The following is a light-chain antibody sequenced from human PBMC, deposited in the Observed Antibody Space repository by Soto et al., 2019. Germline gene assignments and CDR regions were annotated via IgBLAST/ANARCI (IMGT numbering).Light chain of an antibody. CDR2: AAS. CDR3: QQANSFPYT. CDR1: QGISSW. Sequence: DIHMTQFPSSVSASVGDRVTITCRASQGISSWLAWYQQKPGQAPNLLIYAASRLHSGVPSRFSGSGSGTDFTLTISSLQPEEFATYYCQQANSFPYTVGQGAKLETK. J-gene: IGKJ2*01. V-gene: IGKV1-12*01.